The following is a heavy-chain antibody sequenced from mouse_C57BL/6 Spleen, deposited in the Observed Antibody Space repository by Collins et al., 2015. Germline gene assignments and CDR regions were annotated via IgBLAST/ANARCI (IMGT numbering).Heavy chain of an antibody. Sequence: QVQLQQSGAELARPGASVKLSCKASGYTFTSYGISWVKQRTGQGLEWIGEIYPRSGNTYYNEKFKGKATLTADKSSSTAYMELRSLTSEDSAVYFCARGGLAYATGDYWGQGTTLTVSS. D-gene: IGHD4-1*01. V-gene: IGHV1-81*01. CDR3: ARGGLAYATGDY. J-gene: IGHJ2*01. CDR1: GYTFTSYG. CDR2: IYPRSGNT.